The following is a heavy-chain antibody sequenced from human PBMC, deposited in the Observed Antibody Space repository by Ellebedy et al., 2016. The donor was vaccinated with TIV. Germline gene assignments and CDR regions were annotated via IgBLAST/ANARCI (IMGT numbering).Heavy chain of an antibody. CDR2: IIPIFGTA. CDR1: VGTFSSYA. CDR3: ASQQYYYDSSGYLGWFDP. V-gene: IGHV1-69*13. J-gene: IGHJ5*02. Sequence: AASVKVSCQASVGTFSSYAISWVRQAPGQGLEWMGGIIPIFGTANYAQKFQGRVTITADESTSTAYMELSSLRSEDTAVYYCASQQYYYDSSGYLGWFDPWGQGTLVTVSS. D-gene: IGHD3-22*01.